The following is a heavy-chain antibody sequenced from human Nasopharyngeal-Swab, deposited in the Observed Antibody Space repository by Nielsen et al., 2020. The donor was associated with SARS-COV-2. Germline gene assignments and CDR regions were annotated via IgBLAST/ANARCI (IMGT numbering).Heavy chain of an antibody. CDR2: ISSSGSTI. V-gene: IGHV3-48*03. CDR3: ARVLPHFDY. Sequence: GESLKISCAASGFTFSSYGMNWVRQAPGKGLEWVSYISSSGSTIYYADSVKGRFTISRDNAKNSLYLQMNSLRAEDTAVYYCARVLPHFDYWGQGTLVTVSS. CDR1: GFTFSSYG. D-gene: IGHD4/OR15-4a*01. J-gene: IGHJ4*02.